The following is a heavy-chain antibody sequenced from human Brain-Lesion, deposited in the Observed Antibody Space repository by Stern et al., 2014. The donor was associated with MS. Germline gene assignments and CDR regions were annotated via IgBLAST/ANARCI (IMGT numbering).Heavy chain of an antibody. CDR2: MNPNSGGT. CDR1: GYTFTGYY. J-gene: IGHJ6*02. D-gene: IGHD3-10*01. CDR3: ARGYYGSGRPQKGMDV. V-gene: IGHV1-2*02. Sequence: QVQLVQSGAEVKKPGASVKVSCKASGYTFTGYYMYWARQAPGQGLEWMGGMNPNSGGTHYAQKFQGRVTMTRDTSITTAYMELSRLRSDDTAVYYCARGYYGSGRPQKGMDVWGQGTTVTVSS.